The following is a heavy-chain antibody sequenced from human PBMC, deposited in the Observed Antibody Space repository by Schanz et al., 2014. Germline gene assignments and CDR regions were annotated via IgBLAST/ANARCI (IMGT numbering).Heavy chain of an antibody. V-gene: IGHV4-34*01. D-gene: IGHD6-13*01. Sequence: QVQLQQWGAGLLKPSETLSLSCAVYSGSFSGYYWSWIRQPPGKGLEWIGEINHSGSTNYNPSLKSRVTIPVDTSKSQFSLNLSSVTAADTAVYYCARGPDSTSADVTRGRRRYYFDYWGQGTLVTVSS. CDR1: SGSFSGYY. J-gene: IGHJ4*02. CDR3: ARGPDSTSADVTRGRRRYYFDY. CDR2: INHSGST.